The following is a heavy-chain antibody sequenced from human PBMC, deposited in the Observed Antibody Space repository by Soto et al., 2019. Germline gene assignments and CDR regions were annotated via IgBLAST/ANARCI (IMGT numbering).Heavy chain of an antibody. CDR1: GGSMNTYY. Sequence: TSETLSLTCTVSGGSMNTYYWSWIRQPPGKGLEWIGYTYHSGITNYNPSLKSRVNILVDTSKNQFSLTVTSVTAVDTAVYYCARGSTRFDPWGQGTLVTVSS. D-gene: IGHD2-2*01. CDR3: ARGSTRFDP. J-gene: IGHJ5*02. V-gene: IGHV4-59*01. CDR2: TYHSGIT.